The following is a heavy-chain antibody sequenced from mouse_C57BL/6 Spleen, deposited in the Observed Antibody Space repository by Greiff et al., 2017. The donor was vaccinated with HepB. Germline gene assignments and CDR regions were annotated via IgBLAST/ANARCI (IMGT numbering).Heavy chain of an antibody. Sequence: QVQLQQPGAELVKPGASVKLSCKASGYTFTSYWMHWVKQRPGQGLEWIGMIHPNSGSTNYNEKFKSKATLTVDKSSSTAYMLLSSLTSEDSAVYFCARKGSSSYAMDYWGQGTSVTVSS. CDR3: ARKGSSSYAMDY. CDR1: GYTFTSYW. J-gene: IGHJ4*01. D-gene: IGHD1-1*01. V-gene: IGHV1-64*01. CDR2: IHPNSGST.